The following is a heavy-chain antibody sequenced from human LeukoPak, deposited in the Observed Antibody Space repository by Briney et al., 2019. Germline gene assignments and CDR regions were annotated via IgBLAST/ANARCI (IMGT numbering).Heavy chain of an antibody. D-gene: IGHD2-15*01. CDR2: ISSSGSTI. CDR3: ARDYCDSGSCYEDY. J-gene: IGHJ4*02. Sequence: GGSLRLACAASGFTFSSYEMNWVRQAPGKGLEWVSYISSSGSTIYYADSVKGRFTISRDNAKNSLYLQMNSLRAEDTAVYYCARDYCDSGSCYEDYCGQGTLVTVSS. CDR1: GFTFSSYE. V-gene: IGHV3-48*03.